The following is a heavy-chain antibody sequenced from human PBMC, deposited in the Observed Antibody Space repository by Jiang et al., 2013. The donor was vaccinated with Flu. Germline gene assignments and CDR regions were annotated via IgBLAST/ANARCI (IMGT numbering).Heavy chain of an antibody. Sequence: PGLVKPSETLSLTCNVSGGSISNHYWSWIRQSPGKGLEWIGYIHYAGNTNYNPSLKSRVTISIATSRKHFSLKLSSVTAADTAVYYCVKSNDILAGYDHWGQGTLVTVSS. V-gene: IGHV4-59*11. D-gene: IGHD3-9*01. CDR1: GGSISNHY. CDR3: VKSNDILAGYDH. CDR2: IHYAGNT. J-gene: IGHJ4*02.